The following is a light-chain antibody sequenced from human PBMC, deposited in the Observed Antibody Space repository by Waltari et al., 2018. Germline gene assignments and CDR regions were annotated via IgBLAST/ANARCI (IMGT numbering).Light chain of an antibody. CDR2: EVT. J-gene: IGLJ1*01. Sequence: QSALTQPASVSGSPGQSITISCTGTSSDVGTYNLVSWYQQHPGTAPKLMIYEVTKRPSGVSSRFSASRSGNTASLTISGLQAEDEADYYCCSYNDGPYVFGTGTKVTVL. CDR3: CSYNDGPYV. CDR1: SSDVGTYNL. V-gene: IGLV2-23*02.